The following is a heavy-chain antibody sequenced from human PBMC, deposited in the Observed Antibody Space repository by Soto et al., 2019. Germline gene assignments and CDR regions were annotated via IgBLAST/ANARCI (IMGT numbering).Heavy chain of an antibody. CDR3: ASSGCSSTSCYKFSYYYYMDV. CDR1: GFTVSSNY. J-gene: IGHJ6*03. CDR2: IYSGGST. Sequence: PGGSLRLSCAASGFTVSSNYMSWVRQAPGKGLEWVSVIYSGGSTYYADSVKGRFTISRDNSKNTLYLQMNSLRAEDTAVYYCASSGCSSTSCYKFSYYYYMDVWGKGTTVTVSS. D-gene: IGHD2-2*02. V-gene: IGHV3-66*01.